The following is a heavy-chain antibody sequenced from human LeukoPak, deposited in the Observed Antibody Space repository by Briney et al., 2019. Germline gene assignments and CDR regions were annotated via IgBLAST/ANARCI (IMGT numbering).Heavy chain of an antibody. D-gene: IGHD3-22*01. CDR2: IIPIFGTA. CDR1: GGTVSSYA. CDR3: ARSNRQSLWYYYDSSGRDAFDI. V-gene: IGHV1-69*13. J-gene: IGHJ3*02. Sequence: ASVKVSCKASGGTVSSYAISWVRQAPGQGLEWMGGIIPIFGTANYAQKFQGRVTITADESTSTAYMELSSLRSEDTAVYYCARSNRQSLWYYYDSSGRDAFDIWGQGTMVTVSS.